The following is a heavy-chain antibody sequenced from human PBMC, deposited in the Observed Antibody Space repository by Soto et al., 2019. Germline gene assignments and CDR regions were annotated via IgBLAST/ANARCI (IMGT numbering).Heavy chain of an antibody. CDR3: ACLERGYNYGPSDY. CDR1: GGSFSVYY. Sequence: SETLSLTCAVYGGSFSVYYWSWIRQPPGKGLGWIGEINHSGSTNYNPSLKSRVTISVDTSKSQFSLKLRSVTAADTAVYYCACLERGYNYGPSDYWGQGTLVTVSS. CDR2: INHSGST. D-gene: IGHD5-18*01. V-gene: IGHV4-34*01. J-gene: IGHJ4*02.